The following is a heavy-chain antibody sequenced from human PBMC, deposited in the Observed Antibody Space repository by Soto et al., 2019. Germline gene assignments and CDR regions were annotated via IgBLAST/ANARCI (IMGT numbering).Heavy chain of an antibody. Sequence: PSETLSLTCAVSGGSISSDNWCSWVRQPPGKGLEWIGEIYHSGNTNYNPSLKSRVTISVDKSKNQFSLKVTSVTAADTALYYCARVSASSMLRGVVINWGQGTLVTVSS. D-gene: IGHD3-10*01. V-gene: IGHV4-4*02. J-gene: IGHJ4*02. CDR2: IYHSGNT. CDR3: ARVSASSMLRGVVIN. CDR1: GGSISSDNW.